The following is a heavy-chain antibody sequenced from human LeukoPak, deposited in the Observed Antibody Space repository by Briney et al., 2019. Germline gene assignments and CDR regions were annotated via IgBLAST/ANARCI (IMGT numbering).Heavy chain of an antibody. V-gene: IGHV4-59*12. CDR3: ARDRTGTLDY. Sequence: SSETLSLTCTVSGGSISSYYWSWIRQPPGKGLEWIGYIYHSGSTYYNPSLKSRVTISVDRSKNQFSLKLSSVTAADTAVYYCARDRTGTLDYWGQGTLVTVSS. D-gene: IGHD1-1*01. CDR1: GGSISSYY. CDR2: IYHSGST. J-gene: IGHJ4*02.